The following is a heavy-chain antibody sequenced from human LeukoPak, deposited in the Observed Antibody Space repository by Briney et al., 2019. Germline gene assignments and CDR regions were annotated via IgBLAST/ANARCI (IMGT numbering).Heavy chain of an antibody. CDR2: ISGSGGST. Sequence: GGSLRLSCAASGFTFSSYAMSWVRQAPGKGLEWVSAISGSGGSTYYADSVKGRFTISRDNSKNTLYLQMNSLRAEETAVYYCAKEYYYDSSGYYYYFDYWGQGTLVTVSS. CDR1: GFTFSSYA. V-gene: IGHV3-23*01. CDR3: AKEYYYDSSGYYYYFDY. J-gene: IGHJ4*02. D-gene: IGHD3-22*01.